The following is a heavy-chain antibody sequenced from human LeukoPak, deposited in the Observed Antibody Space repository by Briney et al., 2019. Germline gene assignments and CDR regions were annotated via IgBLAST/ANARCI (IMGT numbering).Heavy chain of an antibody. V-gene: IGHV3-48*03. CDR2: ISSSGSTI. CDR3: AKAVGYSSGWWNY. CDR1: GFTFSSYE. D-gene: IGHD6-19*01. Sequence: VGSLRLSCAASGFTFSSYEMNWVRQAPGKGLEWVSYISSSGSTIYYADSVKGRFTISRDNAKNSLYLQMNSLRAEDTALYYCAKAVGYSSGWWNYWGQGTLVTVSS. J-gene: IGHJ4*02.